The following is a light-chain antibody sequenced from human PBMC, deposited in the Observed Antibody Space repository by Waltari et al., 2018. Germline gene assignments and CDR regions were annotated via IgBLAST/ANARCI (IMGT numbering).Light chain of an antibody. CDR2: GAS. Sequence: EIVMTQSPATLSVSPGERVTLSCRASQSVSSNLAWYQQKPGQAPRLLMYGASTRATGIPARFSGSGSGTEFTLTISSLQSEDFALYYCQQYNNWPRTFGQGTKVEIK. J-gene: IGKJ1*01. CDR3: QQYNNWPRT. CDR1: QSVSSN. V-gene: IGKV3-15*01.